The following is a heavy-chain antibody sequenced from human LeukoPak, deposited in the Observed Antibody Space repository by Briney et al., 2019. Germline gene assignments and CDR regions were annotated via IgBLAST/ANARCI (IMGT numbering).Heavy chain of an antibody. CDR3: ARHASVDGNWPRPLDY. J-gene: IGHJ4*02. V-gene: IGHV4-39*01. D-gene: IGHD6-19*01. Sequence: SETLSLTCTVSGGSIISSPYYWGWIRQPPGKGLEWIGNIYYSGSTYYNPPLKTRVTISVDTSKNQFSLKLTSVTAADTAVYYCARHASVDGNWPRPLDYWGQGSLVTVSS. CDR1: GGSIISSPYY. CDR2: IYYSGST.